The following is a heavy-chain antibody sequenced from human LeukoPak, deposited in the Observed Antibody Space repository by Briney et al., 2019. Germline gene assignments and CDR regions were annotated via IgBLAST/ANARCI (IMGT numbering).Heavy chain of an antibody. J-gene: IGHJ2*01. CDR1: GYSIISGYY. V-gene: IGHV4-38-2*02. CDR2: IYHSGST. Sequence: SETLSLTCTVSGYSIISGYYWGWIRQPPGKGLEWIGSIYHSGSTYYNPSLRSRVTISVDTSKNQFSLKLSSVTAADTAVYYCARVSSGNRYFDLWGRGTLVTVSS. D-gene: IGHD1-14*01. CDR3: ARVSSGNRYFDL.